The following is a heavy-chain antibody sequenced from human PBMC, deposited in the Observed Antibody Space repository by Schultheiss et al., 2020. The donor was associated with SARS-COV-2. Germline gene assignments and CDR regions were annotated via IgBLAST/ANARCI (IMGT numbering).Heavy chain of an antibody. CDR3: ARDKDFWSGAWFDP. J-gene: IGHJ5*02. CDR2: INHSGST. V-gene: IGHV4-30-2*01. Sequence: SETLSLTCAVSGGSISSGGYSWSWIRQPPGKGLEWIGEINHSGSTNYNPSLKSRVTISVDTSKNQFSLKLSSVTAADTAVYYCARDKDFWSGAWFDPWGQGTLVTVSS. D-gene: IGHD3-3*01. CDR1: GGSISSGGYS.